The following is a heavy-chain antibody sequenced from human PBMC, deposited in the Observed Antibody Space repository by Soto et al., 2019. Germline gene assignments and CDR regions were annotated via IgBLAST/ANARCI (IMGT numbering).Heavy chain of an antibody. CDR1: GGSISSGGYH. V-gene: IGHV4-31*03. Sequence: PSETLSLTCTVSGGSISSGGYHWSWIRQHPGKGLEWIGYIYYSGSTYYNPSLESRVTISVDTSKNQFSLKLSSVTAADTAVYYCARDGAAAGMLDVWGQGTTVTVSS. D-gene: IGHD6-13*01. J-gene: IGHJ6*02. CDR2: IYYSGST. CDR3: ARDGAAAGMLDV.